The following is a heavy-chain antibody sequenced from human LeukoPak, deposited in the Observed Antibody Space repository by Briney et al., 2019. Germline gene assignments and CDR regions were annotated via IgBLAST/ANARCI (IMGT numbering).Heavy chain of an antibody. D-gene: IGHD5-12*01. CDR3: ARDGDWGYSGYD. CDR2: MNPNSGNT. V-gene: IGHV1-8*03. CDR1: GYTFISYD. J-gene: IGHJ4*02. Sequence: ASVKVSCKASGYTFISYDINWVRQATGQGLEWMGWMNPNSGNTGYAQKFQDRVTITRNTSISTAYMELSSLRFEDTAVYFCARDGDWGYSGYDWGQGTLVTVSS.